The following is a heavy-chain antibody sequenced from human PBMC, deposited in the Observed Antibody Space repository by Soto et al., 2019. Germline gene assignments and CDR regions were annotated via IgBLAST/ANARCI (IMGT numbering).Heavy chain of an antibody. Sequence: EVQLVESGGGLVQPGGSLRLSCVDSGFTFSSYWMSWVRQAPVKGLEWVGNIKQDGSEENYVDSVKGRFTISRDNAKNSTDRQMNSLRAEETAVTSCARIASSGRGWDVWGQGTTVVVSS. CDR2: IKQDGSEE. D-gene: IGHD3-10*01. CDR3: ARIASSGRGWDV. CDR1: GFTFSSYW. J-gene: IGHJ6*02. V-gene: IGHV3-7*01.